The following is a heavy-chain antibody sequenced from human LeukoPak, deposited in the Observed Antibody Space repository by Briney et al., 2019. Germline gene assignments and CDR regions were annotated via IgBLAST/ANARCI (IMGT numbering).Heavy chain of an antibody. J-gene: IGHJ4*02. Sequence: GGSLRLSCAASGFTFSSYSMNWVRQAPGKGLEWVSSISSSSYIYYADSVKGRFTISRDNAKNSLYLQMNSLRAEDTAVYYCARRYCSGGSCLDYWGQGTLVTVSS. CDR1: GFTFSSYS. CDR2: ISSSSYI. V-gene: IGHV3-21*01. D-gene: IGHD2-15*01. CDR3: ARRYCSGGSCLDY.